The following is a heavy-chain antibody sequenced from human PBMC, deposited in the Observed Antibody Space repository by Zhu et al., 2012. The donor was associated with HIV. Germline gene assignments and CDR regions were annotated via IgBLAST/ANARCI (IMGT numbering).Heavy chain of an antibody. J-gene: IGHJ4*02. CDR1: GFSINNGYF. CDR3: ARGPYCSPFKRRAIDY. Sequence: QVQLQESGPGLVRPSETLSLTCNVSGFSINNGYFWGWIRQPTGMGLEWIATTDYSGYTYYNSSLKSRLTISVDTSRNQFSLKLRSVTAADTAVYYCARGPYCSPFKRRAIDYWGQGILVTVSS. D-gene: IGHD2-15*01. CDR2: TDYSGYT. V-gene: IGHV4-38-2*02.